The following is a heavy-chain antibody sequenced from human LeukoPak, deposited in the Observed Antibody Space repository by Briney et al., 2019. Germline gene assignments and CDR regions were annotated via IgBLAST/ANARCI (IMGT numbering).Heavy chain of an antibody. CDR3: ARPQRGN. CDR1: DGSISTSTYY. J-gene: IGHJ3*01. D-gene: IGHD3-10*01. CDR2: IYYSGST. Sequence: PSETLSLTCTVSDGSISTSTYYWGWIRQPPGKGLEWIGSIYYSGSTYYNPSLKSRVTISVDTSKNQFSLKLRSVTTADTAVYYCARPQRGNWGQGTMVTVSS. V-gene: IGHV4-39*01.